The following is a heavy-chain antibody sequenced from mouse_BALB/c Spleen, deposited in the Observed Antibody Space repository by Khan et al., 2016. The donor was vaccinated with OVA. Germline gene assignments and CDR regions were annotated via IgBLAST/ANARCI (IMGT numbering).Heavy chain of an antibody. CDR1: GYTFTSYT. CDR3: GRDVAYHRNDGWFAY. Sequence: QIQLVQSGAELARPGASVKMSCKASGYTFTSYTIHWIKERPGQGLEWIGYINPSNGYTNYNQKFKDKATLTTDKSSTTAYLQLNSLTSDDSAVYNCGRDVAYHRNDGWFAYWGQGTLVTVSA. CDR2: INPSNGYT. J-gene: IGHJ3*01. V-gene: IGHV1-4*01. D-gene: IGHD2-14*01.